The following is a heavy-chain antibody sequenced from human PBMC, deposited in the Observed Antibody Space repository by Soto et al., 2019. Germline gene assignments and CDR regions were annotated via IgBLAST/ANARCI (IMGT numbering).Heavy chain of an antibody. CDR1: GFPFSRYS. V-gene: IGHV3-21*06. CDR2: ISSVGNDI. J-gene: IGHJ4*02. Sequence: KPGGSLRLSCEASGFPFSRYSLNWVRQAPGKGLEWVSSISSVGNDISYAESVEGRFFTSRDNVNNVLYLDINNLRPEDTAVYYCARMAYWGQGTLVTVSS. CDR3: ARMAY.